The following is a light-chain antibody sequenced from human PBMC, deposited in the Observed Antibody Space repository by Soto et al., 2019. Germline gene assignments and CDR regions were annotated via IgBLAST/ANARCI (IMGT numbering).Light chain of an antibody. CDR2: GAS. V-gene: IGKV3-15*01. CDR1: QSVSSN. J-gene: IGKJ3*01. Sequence: EIVMTQSPATLSVYPGERATLSCRASQSVSSNLAWYQQKPGQAPRLLIYGASTRATGIPARFSGSGSGTEFTLTISSLQSEDFAVFYCQQYNNWPPSFTFGPGTKVDIK. CDR3: QQYNNWPPSFT.